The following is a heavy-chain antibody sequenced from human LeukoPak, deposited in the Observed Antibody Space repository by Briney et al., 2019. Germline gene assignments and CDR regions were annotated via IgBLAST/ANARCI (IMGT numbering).Heavy chain of an antibody. D-gene: IGHD3-9*01. Sequence: SETLSLTCAVYGGSFSGYYWSWIRQPPGKGLEWIGEINHSGSTNYNPSLKSRVTISVDTSKNQFSLKLSSVTAADTAVYYCARAPHDVLRYFRVGWYFDLWGRGTLVTVSS. J-gene: IGHJ2*01. CDR1: GGSFSGYY. CDR2: INHSGST. CDR3: ARAPHDVLRYFRVGWYFDL. V-gene: IGHV4-34*01.